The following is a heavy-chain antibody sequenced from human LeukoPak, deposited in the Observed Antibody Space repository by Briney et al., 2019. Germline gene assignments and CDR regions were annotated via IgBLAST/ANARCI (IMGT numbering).Heavy chain of an antibody. CDR2: ISSSSSTI. Sequence: GGSLRLSCAASGFTFSSYSMNWIRQAPGKGLEWVSYISSSSSTIYYADSVKGRFTISRDNAKNSLYLQMNSLRAEDTAVYYCARGGDWRSGDYWGQGTLVTVSS. V-gene: IGHV3-48*01. J-gene: IGHJ4*02. CDR1: GFTFSSYS. CDR3: ARGGDWRSGDY. D-gene: IGHD3/OR15-3a*01.